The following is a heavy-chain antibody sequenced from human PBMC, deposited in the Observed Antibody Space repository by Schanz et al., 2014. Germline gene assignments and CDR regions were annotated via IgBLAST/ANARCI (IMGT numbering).Heavy chain of an antibody. CDR3: ARVPRRVATRGGGSRYYCDY. CDR1: GFTFSNYW. CDR2: IDADGNST. D-gene: IGHD5-12*01. V-gene: IGHV3-74*01. J-gene: IGHJ4*02. Sequence: EVQLVESGGGFVQPGGSLRLSCAASGFTFSNYWIHWVRQAPGKGLVWVSRIDADGNSTSYADSVKGRFTISRDNAKNAHYLQLNSLRAEDTAVYYCARVPRRVATRGGGSRYYCDYWGQGTLVTVSS.